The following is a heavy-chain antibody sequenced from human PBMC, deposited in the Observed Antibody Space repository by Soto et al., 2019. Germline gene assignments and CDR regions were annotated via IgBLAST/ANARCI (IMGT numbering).Heavy chain of an antibody. J-gene: IGHJ4*02. CDR3: ARDKHRDGYNIHY. CDR2: IIPIFGTA. V-gene: IGHV1-69*13. CDR1: GGTFSSYA. D-gene: IGHD5-12*01. Sequence: GASVKVSCKASGGTFSSYAISWVRQAPGQGLEWMGGIIPIFGTANYAQKFQGRVTITADESTSTAYMELSSLRSEDTAVYYCARDKHRDGYNIHYWGQGTLVTVSS.